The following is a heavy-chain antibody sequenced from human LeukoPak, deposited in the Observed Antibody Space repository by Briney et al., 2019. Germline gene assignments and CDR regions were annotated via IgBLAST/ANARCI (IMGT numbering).Heavy chain of an antibody. CDR2: ILPIFGTA. J-gene: IGHJ3*02. D-gene: IGHD3-22*01. V-gene: IGHV1-69*06. CDR1: GGTFSRYA. Sequence: SVKVSCKASGGTFSRYAISWVRQAPGQGLEWMGRILPIFGTANYAQKCQGRVTITADKSTSTAYMELSSLRSRDTAVYYCARDLFGYYDSSGPSIIWGQGTMVTVS. CDR3: ARDLFGYYDSSGPSII.